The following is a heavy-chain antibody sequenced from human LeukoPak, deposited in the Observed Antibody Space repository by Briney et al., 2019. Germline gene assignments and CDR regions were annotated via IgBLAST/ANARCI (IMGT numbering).Heavy chain of an antibody. CDR2: IKSKTDGGTT. D-gene: IGHD3-9*01. Sequence: GGSLSLSCAASGFTFSNAWMSWVRQAPGKGLEWVGRIKSKTDGGTTDYAAPVKGRFTISRDDSKNTLYLQMNSLKTEDTAVYYCTTPGRYFDWLFPTAYWGQGTLVTVSS. V-gene: IGHV3-15*01. J-gene: IGHJ4*02. CDR1: GFTFSNAW. CDR3: TTPGRYFDWLFPTAY.